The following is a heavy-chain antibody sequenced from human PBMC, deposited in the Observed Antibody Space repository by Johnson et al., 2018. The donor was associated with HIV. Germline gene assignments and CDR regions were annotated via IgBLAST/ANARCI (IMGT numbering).Heavy chain of an antibody. D-gene: IGHD4-17*01. CDR3: ARAGYGDYWYAFDI. V-gene: IGHV3-30*04. CDR1: GFTFSSYA. Sequence: QVQLVESGGGVVQPGRSLRLSCAASGFTFSSYAMHWVRQAPGKGLEWVAVISYDGSNKYYADSVKGRFTISRDNSKNTLYQQMNSLRAEDTAVYYCARAGYGDYWYAFDIWGQGTMVTVSS. J-gene: IGHJ3*02. CDR2: ISYDGSNK.